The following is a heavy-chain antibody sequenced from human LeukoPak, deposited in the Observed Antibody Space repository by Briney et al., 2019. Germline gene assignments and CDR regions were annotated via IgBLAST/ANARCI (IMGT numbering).Heavy chain of an antibody. CDR3: ARGDGYCGGGSCYPAFDC. J-gene: IGHJ4*02. D-gene: IGHD2-15*01. CDR2: INPSRSST. Sequence: ASVKVSCKASGYSFTSHYMHWVRQAPGQGREWLGLINPSRSSTLYAQKFQGRVTMTRVMCTTKDYVELGSLRPEDRAVYYFARGDGYCGGGSCYPAFDCWGQGTLVTVSS. CDR1: GYSFTSHY. V-gene: IGHV1-46*01.